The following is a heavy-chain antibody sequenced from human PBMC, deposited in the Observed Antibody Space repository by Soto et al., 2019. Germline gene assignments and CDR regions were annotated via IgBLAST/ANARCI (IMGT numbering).Heavy chain of an antibody. Sequence: SVKVSCKASGGTFSTYAINWVRQAPGQGLEWMGGIIPIFGTGNFAQKFQGRVTITADESTSTVYMELSSLRFEDTAVYYCARGTLSGGTWGQGTLVTVSS. V-gene: IGHV1-69*13. J-gene: IGHJ5*02. CDR1: GGTFSTYA. CDR2: IIPIFGTG. D-gene: IGHD3-10*01. CDR3: ARGTLSGGT.